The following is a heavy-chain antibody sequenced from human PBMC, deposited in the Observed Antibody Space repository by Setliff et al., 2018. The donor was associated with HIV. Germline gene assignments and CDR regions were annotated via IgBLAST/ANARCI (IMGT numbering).Heavy chain of an antibody. CDR1: GGSISSGSYY. V-gene: IGHV4-61*02. Sequence: SETLSLTCTVSGGSISSGSYYWSWIRQPAGKGLEWIGRIYTSGSTNYNPSLKSRVTISVDTSKNQFSLKLSAVNAADTAVYYCARAAVTTFYYYYVMDVWGQGTTVTVSS. CDR2: IYTSGST. J-gene: IGHJ6*02. CDR3: ARAAVTTFYYYYVMDV. D-gene: IGHD4-17*01.